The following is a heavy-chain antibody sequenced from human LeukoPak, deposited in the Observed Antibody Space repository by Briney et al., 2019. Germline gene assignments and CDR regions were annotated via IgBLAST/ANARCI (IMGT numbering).Heavy chain of an antibody. CDR3: ARISYCSSTSCHPSNY. J-gene: IGHJ4*02. CDR1: GFTFSDYY. V-gene: IGHV3-11*04. Sequence: GGSLRLSCAASGFTFSDYYMSWIRQAPGKGLEWVSYISSSSSTIYYADSVKGRFTISRDNAKNSLYLQMNSLRAEDTAVYYCARISYCSSTSCHPSNYWGQGTLVTVSS. CDR2: ISSSSSTI. D-gene: IGHD2-2*01.